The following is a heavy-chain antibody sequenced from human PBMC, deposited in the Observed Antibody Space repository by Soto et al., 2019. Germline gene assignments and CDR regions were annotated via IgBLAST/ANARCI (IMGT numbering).Heavy chain of an antibody. V-gene: IGHV4-30-4*01. CDR1: GGSITNYY. Sequence: PSETLCLTCTVSGGSITNYYWSWIRQPPGKGLEWIGFISYSGSTYYSLSLKSRVTISVDTSKNQFSLNLSFVTAADTAVYYCATMGTPATGLYYFAYWGQGTLVTVSS. D-gene: IGHD5-18*01. CDR3: ATMGTPATGLYYFAY. CDR2: ISYSGST. J-gene: IGHJ4*02.